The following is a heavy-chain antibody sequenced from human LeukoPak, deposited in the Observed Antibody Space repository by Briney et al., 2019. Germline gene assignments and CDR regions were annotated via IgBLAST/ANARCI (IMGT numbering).Heavy chain of an antibody. D-gene: IGHD6-13*01. CDR1: GGSFSGYY. J-gene: IGHJ4*02. CDR2: INHSGST. V-gene: IGHV4-34*01. CDR3: ARVGYSSSWSHGT. Sequence: SETLSLTCAVYGGSFSGYYWSWIRQPPGKGLEWIGEINHSGSTNYNPSLKSRVTISVVTSKNQFSLKLSSVTAADTAVYYCARVGYSSSWSHGTWGQGTLVTVSS.